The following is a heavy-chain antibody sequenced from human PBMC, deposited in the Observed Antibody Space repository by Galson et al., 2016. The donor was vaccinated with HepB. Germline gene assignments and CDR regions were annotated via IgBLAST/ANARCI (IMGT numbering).Heavy chain of an antibody. CDR1: GYSFTNYW. J-gene: IGHJ4*02. V-gene: IGHV5-51*01. Sequence: QSGAEVKKPGESLKISCKGSGYSFTNYWIGWVSQMPGKGLEWMGMIHPDDSDTKYSPSFQGQVTMSADKSISTAYLQWSSLKASDTAMYYCARFSGSGWGSFDYWGQGTLVTVSS. CDR3: ARFSGSGWGSFDY. CDR2: IHPDDSDT. D-gene: IGHD6-19*01.